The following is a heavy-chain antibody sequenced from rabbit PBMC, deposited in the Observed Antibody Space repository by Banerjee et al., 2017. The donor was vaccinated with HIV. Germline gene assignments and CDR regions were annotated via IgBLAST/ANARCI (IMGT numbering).Heavy chain of an antibody. CDR2: NATGSSST. D-gene: IGHD6-1*01. J-gene: IGHJ4*01. CDR3: ARYNRDGYNYATL. Sequence: QEQLVQSWGGLVQPGGSLTLTCTASGFSFSSSYYMCWVRQAPGKGLEWIGCNATGSSSTYYASWAKGRFTISKTSSTTVTLQMTSLTAADTATYFCARYNRDGYNYATLWGPGTLVTVS. V-gene: IGHV1S45*01. CDR1: GFSFSSSYY.